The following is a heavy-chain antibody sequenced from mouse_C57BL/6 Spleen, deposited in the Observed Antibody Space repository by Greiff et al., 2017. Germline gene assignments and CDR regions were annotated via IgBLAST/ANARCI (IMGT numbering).Heavy chain of an antibody. D-gene: IGHD6-2*01. CDR1: GYTFTSYW. CDR2: IYPGSGST. Sequence: VQLQQPGAELVKPGASVKLSCKASGYTFTSYWITWVKQRPGQGLEWIGNIYPGSGSTNYNEKFKSKATLTVDTSSITAYMQHSSLTSEDSAVYYFARGLDYWGQGTTLTVSS. V-gene: IGHV1-55*01. CDR3: ARGLDY. J-gene: IGHJ2*01.